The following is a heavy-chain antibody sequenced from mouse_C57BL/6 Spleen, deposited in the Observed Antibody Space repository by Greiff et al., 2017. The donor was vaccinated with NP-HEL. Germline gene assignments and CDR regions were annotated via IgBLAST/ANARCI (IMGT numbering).Heavy chain of an antibody. CDR2: IDPSDSYT. D-gene: IGHD2-4*01. CDR1: GYTFTSYW. Sequence: VQLQQSGAELVRPGTSVKLSCKASGYTFTSYWMHWVKQRPGQGLEWIGVIDPSDSYTNYNQKFKGKATLTVDTSSSTAYMQLSSLTSEDSAVYYCARRDYERDYAMDYWGQGTSVTVSS. J-gene: IGHJ4*01. V-gene: IGHV1-59*01. CDR3: ARRDYERDYAMDY.